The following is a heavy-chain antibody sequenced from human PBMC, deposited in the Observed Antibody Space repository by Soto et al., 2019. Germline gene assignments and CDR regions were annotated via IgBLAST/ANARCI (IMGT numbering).Heavy chain of an antibody. CDR1: GGSISSGGYY. D-gene: IGHD2-15*01. J-gene: IGHJ1*01. V-gene: IGHV4-31*03. CDR3: PTGVAL. CDR2: IYYSGST. Sequence: QVQLQESGPGLVKPSQTLSLTCTVSGGSISSGGYYWSWIRQHPGKGLEWIGYIYYSGSTYYNTSLQSRVTRTVYTTKNPLTLKRSSVTDADTDVYYWPTGVALRGQGTLVTVS.